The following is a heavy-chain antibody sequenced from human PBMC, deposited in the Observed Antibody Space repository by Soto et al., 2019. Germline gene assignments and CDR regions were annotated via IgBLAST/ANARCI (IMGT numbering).Heavy chain of an antibody. CDR3: AKDRSRYSGYDFYFDY. D-gene: IGHD5-12*01. Sequence: PGGSLRLSCAASGFTFSSYAMSWVRQAPGKGLEWVSAISGSGGSTYYADSVKGRFTISRDNSKNTLYLQMNSLRAEDTAVYYCAKDRSRYSGYDFYFDYWCQGTLVTVAS. V-gene: IGHV3-23*01. J-gene: IGHJ4*02. CDR1: GFTFSSYA. CDR2: ISGSGGST.